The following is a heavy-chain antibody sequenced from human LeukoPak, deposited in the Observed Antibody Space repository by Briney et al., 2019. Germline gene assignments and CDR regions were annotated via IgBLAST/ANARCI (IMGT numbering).Heavy chain of an antibody. D-gene: IGHD6-6*01. CDR2: ISSSSSYI. Sequence: GGSLRLSCAASGFTFSSYSMNWVRQAPGKGLEWVSSISSSSSYIYYADSVKGRFTISRDNAKNSLYLQMSSLRAEDTAVYYCARGGSSAVDYWGQGTLVTVSS. CDR1: GFTFSSYS. CDR3: ARGGSSAVDY. V-gene: IGHV3-21*01. J-gene: IGHJ4*02.